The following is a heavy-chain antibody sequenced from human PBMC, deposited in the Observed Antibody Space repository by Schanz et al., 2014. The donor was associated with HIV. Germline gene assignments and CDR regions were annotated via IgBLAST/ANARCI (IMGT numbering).Heavy chain of an antibody. V-gene: IGHV3-33*06. CDR1: GFTFSNYG. Sequence: QVQLVESGGGVVQPGRSLRLSCTASGFTFSNYGMHWVRQAPGKGLEWVAAIWYDGSNKFYADSVKGRFTISRDNSKNTLYLQMNSLRADDTAVYYCAKGWRGYSISSWVDYWGQGPLVTVSS. CDR2: IWYDGSNK. D-gene: IGHD6-6*01. J-gene: IGHJ4*02. CDR3: AKGWRGYSISSWVDY.